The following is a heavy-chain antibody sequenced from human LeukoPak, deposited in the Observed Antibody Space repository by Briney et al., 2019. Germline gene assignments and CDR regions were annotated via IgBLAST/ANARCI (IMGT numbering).Heavy chain of an antibody. J-gene: IGHJ4*02. Sequence: GGSLRLSCAASGFTFSSYGMHWVRQAPGKGLEWVAVISYDGSNKYYADSVKGRFTISRDNSKNTLYLQMNSLRAEDTAVYYCAKDHITIFGPDYWGQGTLVTVSS. CDR3: AKDHITIFGPDY. CDR2: ISYDGSNK. CDR1: GFTFSSYG. V-gene: IGHV3-30*18. D-gene: IGHD3-3*01.